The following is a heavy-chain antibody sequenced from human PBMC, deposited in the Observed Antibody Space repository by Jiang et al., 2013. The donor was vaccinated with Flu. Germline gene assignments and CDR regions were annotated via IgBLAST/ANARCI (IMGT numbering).Heavy chain of an antibody. V-gene: IGHV4-59*01. CDR3: ARGIPITMVRGVSYAFDI. CDR1: GGSISSYY. Sequence: GPGLVKPSETLSLTCTVSGGSISSYYWSWIRQPPGKGLEWIGYIYYSGSTNYNPSLKSRVTISVDTSKNQFSLKLSSVTAADTAVYYCARGIPITMVRGVSYAFDIWGQGTMVTVSS. D-gene: IGHD3-10*01. J-gene: IGHJ3*02. CDR2: IYYSGST.